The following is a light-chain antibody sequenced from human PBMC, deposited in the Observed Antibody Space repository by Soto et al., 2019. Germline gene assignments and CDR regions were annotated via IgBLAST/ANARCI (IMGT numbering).Light chain of an antibody. Sequence: EIVMTQSPATLSVSPGERATLSCRASQSVSSNLAWYQQKPGQATRLLIYGASTRATGIPDRVSGSGSGTEFTLTISSLQSEDFAVYYCQQYNNWPRTFGQGTKVDI. J-gene: IGKJ1*01. CDR1: QSVSSN. CDR2: GAS. CDR3: QQYNNWPRT. V-gene: IGKV3-15*01.